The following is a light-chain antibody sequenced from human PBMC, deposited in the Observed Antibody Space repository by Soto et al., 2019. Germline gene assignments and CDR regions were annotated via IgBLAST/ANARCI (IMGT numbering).Light chain of an antibody. CDR2: LGS. J-gene: IGKJ1*01. V-gene: IGKV2-28*01. CDR1: HILLHSNLYNY. Sequence: DIVLAQSPLSLPVTPGEPASISCRSIHILLHSNLYNYLDWYLQKPGQSPQLLIYLGSNRASGVPDRFSGSGSGTDFTLKISRVEAEDVGVYYCMQPLQSWTFGQGTKVDIK. CDR3: MQPLQSWT.